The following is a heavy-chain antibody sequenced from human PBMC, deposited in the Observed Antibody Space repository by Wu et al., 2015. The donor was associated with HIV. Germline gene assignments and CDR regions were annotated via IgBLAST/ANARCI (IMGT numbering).Heavy chain of an antibody. CDR1: AESFNNYP. Sequence: QVQVVQSETEMKKPGSSVKISCKVSAESFNNYPIHWVRQVPGQGLEWMGGVIPMFRTPKYAQTFKGRVTIAAEESSTTVFMELRRLRSGDTAVYYCARDDAFDIWGQGDNGHRLF. CDR2: VIPMFRTP. J-gene: IGHJ3*02. V-gene: IGHV1-69*12. CDR3: ARDDAFDI.